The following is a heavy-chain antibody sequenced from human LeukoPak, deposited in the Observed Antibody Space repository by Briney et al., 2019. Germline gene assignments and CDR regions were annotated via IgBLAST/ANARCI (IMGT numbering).Heavy chain of an antibody. Sequence: GESVKISCKGSGYSFTSYWIGWVRQMPGKGLEWMGIIYPGDSDSRYSPSFQGQVTISADKSISTAYLQWSSLKASDTAMYYCARRAVSRLAPLDYWGQGTLVTVSS. CDR1: GYSFTSYW. V-gene: IGHV5-51*01. CDR3: ARRAVSRLAPLDY. CDR2: IYPGDSDS. J-gene: IGHJ4*02. D-gene: IGHD2-8*01.